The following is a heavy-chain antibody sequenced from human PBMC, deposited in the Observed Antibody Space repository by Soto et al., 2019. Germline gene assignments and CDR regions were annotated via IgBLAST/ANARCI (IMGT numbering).Heavy chain of an antibody. Sequence: GESLKISCKGSGYSFTSYWISWVRQMPGKGLEWMGRIDPSDSYTNYSPSFQGHVTISADKSISTAYLQWSSLKASDTAMYYCATPEYSSSSGEYYYYGMDVWGQGTTVTVSS. D-gene: IGHD6-6*01. CDR2: IDPSDSYT. V-gene: IGHV5-10-1*01. J-gene: IGHJ6*02. CDR3: ATPEYSSSSGEYYYYGMDV. CDR1: GYSFTSYW.